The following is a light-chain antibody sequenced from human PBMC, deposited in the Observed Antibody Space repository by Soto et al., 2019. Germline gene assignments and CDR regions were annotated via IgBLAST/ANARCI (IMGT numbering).Light chain of an antibody. Sequence: QSVLTQSPSASASLGASVKLTCTLSSGHSNNAIAWHQQQPEKGPRYLMVLNSDGSHSKGDGIPDRFSGSSSGAERYLTISSLQSEDEADYYCQTWGTGIGVFGGGTKVTVL. J-gene: IGLJ3*02. V-gene: IGLV4-69*02. CDR3: QTWGTGIGV. CDR1: SGHSNNA. CDR2: LNSDGSH.